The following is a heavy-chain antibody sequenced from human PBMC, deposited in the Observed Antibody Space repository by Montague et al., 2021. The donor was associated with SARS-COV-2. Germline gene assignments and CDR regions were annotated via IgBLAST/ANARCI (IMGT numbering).Heavy chain of an antibody. D-gene: IGHD3-22*01. CDR3: ARGGYYDNTGYYSDYYYNMDV. CDR1: GGSIDSFY. V-gene: IGHV4-59*01. Sequence: SETLSLTCTVSGGSIDSFYWSWIRRPPGKGLEWIGCIFHSGRTYYNPSPKIRVPMSVDTSKNQVSLRLSSPTAAATAVYYCARGGYYDNTGYYSDYYYNMDVWGQGTPVTVSS. CDR2: IFHSGRT. J-gene: IGHJ6*02.